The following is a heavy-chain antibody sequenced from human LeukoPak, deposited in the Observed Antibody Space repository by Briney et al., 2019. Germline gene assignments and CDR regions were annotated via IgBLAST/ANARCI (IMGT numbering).Heavy chain of an antibody. D-gene: IGHD6-19*01. Sequence: GASVKVSCKASGYTFTGYYMHWVRQAPGQGLEWMGWINPNSGGTNHAQKFQGRVTMTRDTSISTAYMELSRLRSDDTAVYYCARGTPFSSGWFDYWGQGTLVTVSS. CDR1: GYTFTGYY. V-gene: IGHV1-2*02. CDR2: INPNSGGT. CDR3: ARGTPFSSGWFDY. J-gene: IGHJ4*02.